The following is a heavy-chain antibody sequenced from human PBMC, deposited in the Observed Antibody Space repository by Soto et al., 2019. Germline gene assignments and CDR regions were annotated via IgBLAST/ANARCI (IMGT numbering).Heavy chain of an antibody. Sequence: ASVKVSCKTSGYTFTNYVVDWVRQAPGQGLEWMGWINSGDGNTKYSEKFQGRVTITRDTSASTAYMELNSLTSEDTAVYYCARGLTIFGVVIGYWGQGTLVIVSS. CDR2: INSGDGNT. CDR1: GYTFTNYV. J-gene: IGHJ4*02. CDR3: ARGLTIFGVVIGY. D-gene: IGHD3-3*01. V-gene: IGHV1-3*01.